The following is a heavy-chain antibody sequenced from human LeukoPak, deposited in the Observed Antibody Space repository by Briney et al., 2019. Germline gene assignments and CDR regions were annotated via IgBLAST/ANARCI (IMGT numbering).Heavy chain of an antibody. V-gene: IGHV3-23*01. CDR2: ISGSGAGT. CDR1: GFSFSNCA. Sequence: GGSLRLSCAASGFSFSNCAMSWVRQAPGMGLEWVSAISGSGAGTNYADSVKGRFSISRDNSKNTLYLQMNSLRAEDTAVYYCAKNGRDDHDRYFFDFWGQGALVTVSS. D-gene: IGHD3-9*01. J-gene: IGHJ4*02. CDR3: AKNGRDDHDRYFFDF.